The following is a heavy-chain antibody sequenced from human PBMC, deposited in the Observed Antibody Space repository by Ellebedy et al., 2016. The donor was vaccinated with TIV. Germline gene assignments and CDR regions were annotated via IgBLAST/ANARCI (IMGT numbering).Heavy chain of an antibody. V-gene: IGHV3-7*01. Sequence: GESLKISCAASGFNFRSYWMTWVRQAPGKGLEWVAKIRQEGDEIYYVESVKGRFTISRDTAKDSLFLQMKSLRVEDTAVYYCARRASYGDYAVQVNPWFDPWGQGTLVTVSS. CDR2: IRQEGDEI. D-gene: IGHD4-17*01. CDR3: ARRASYGDYAVQVNPWFDP. J-gene: IGHJ5*02. CDR1: GFNFRSYW.